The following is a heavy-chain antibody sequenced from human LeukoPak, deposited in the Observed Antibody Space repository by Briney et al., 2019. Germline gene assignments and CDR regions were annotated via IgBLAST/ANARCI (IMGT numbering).Heavy chain of an antibody. D-gene: IGHD6-19*01. CDR1: GFTYRRYD. Sequence: GGSLTLPCAASGFTYRRYDVRGVRQAPGKAREWVSYISSSSSTIYCAYSVKGRFTISRDNAKNSLYLQMNRLRDEDTAVYYCARARSGWYFDYWGQGTLVTVSS. J-gene: IGHJ4*02. CDR3: ARARSGWYFDY. V-gene: IGHV3-48*02. CDR2: ISSSSSTI.